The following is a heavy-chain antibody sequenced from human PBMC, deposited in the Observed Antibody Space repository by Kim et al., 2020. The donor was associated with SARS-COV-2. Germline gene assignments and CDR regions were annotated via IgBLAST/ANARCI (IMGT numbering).Heavy chain of an antibody. D-gene: IGHD1-26*01. Sequence: ASVKVSCKASGYTFTDFYIHWLRQAPGQGLEWLGWINPKSGDTSLAPRFRGRVTMTRDSSIATAYMELSSLTSGDTAVYYCALHSASYYPYGSAYYPLDV. CDR1: GYTFTDFY. J-gene: IGHJ6*03. CDR3: ALHSASYYPYGSAYYPLDV. CDR2: INPKSGDT. V-gene: IGHV1-2*02.